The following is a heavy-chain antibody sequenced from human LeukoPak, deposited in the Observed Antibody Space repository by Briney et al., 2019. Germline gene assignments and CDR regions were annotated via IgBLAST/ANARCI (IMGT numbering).Heavy chain of an antibody. CDR1: GFTFGAYY. CDR3: ARAPTSSWAYFDY. D-gene: IGHD6-13*01. J-gene: IGHJ4*02. CDR2: ISYDGNIK. V-gene: IGHV3-33*05. Sequence: GGSLRLSCAPSGFTFGAYYMHWVRQSPGKGLEWVAVISYDGNIKYYADSVKGRFTISRDNSKNTLSLQMNTLRAEDTAVYYCARAPTSSWAYFDYWGQGTLVTVSS.